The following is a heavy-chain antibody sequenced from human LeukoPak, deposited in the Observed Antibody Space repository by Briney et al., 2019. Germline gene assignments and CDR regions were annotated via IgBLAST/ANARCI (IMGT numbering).Heavy chain of an antibody. CDR3: ARTRGASGSYYPDY. J-gene: IGHJ4*02. Sequence: SGPTLVKPTQTLTLTCTFSGFSLSTTGLCVSWIRQPPGKALEWLARIDWDDETFYSTSLKTRLSIFKDTSKNLVVLTMTNMDSVDTATYYCARTRGASGSYYPDYWGQGTLVTVSS. CDR2: IDWDDET. D-gene: IGHD3-10*01. V-gene: IGHV2-70*17. CDR1: GFSLSTTGLC.